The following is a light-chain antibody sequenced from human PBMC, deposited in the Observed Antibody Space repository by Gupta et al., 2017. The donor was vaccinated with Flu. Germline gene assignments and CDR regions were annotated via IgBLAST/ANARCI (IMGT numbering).Light chain of an antibody. CDR1: SSDVGGYNY. Sequence: QSALTQPASVSGSPGQSITISCTGTSSDVGGYNYVSWYQQHPGKAPKLMIYEVSNRPSGVSIRFSGSKSGNTASLTISGLQAEDEADYYCSSYTSSSPHVFGTGTKVTVL. CDR3: SSYTSSSPHV. J-gene: IGLJ1*01. V-gene: IGLV2-14*01. CDR2: EVS.